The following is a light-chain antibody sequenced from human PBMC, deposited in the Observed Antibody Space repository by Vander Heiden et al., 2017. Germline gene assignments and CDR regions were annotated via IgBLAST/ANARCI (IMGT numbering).Light chain of an antibody. V-gene: IGKV1-39*01. CDR3: QQSDSTPFT. CDR2: AAS. J-gene: IGKJ3*01. Sequence: DIQMTQSPSSLSASVGDRVIITCRASESIITSLNWYQQTPGKAPKLLIYAASSLHTGVPSRFSGSGSGTDFTLTISSLQPEDFTTYFCQQSDSTPFTFGHGTTVDV. CDR1: ESIITS.